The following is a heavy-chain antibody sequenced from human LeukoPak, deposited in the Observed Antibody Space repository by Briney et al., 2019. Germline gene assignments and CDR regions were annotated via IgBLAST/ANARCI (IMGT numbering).Heavy chain of an antibody. D-gene: IGHD6-25*01. CDR1: GFTFSSYG. V-gene: IGHV3-30*02. CDR3: AKGSDSFDY. Sequence: PGGSLRLSCAASGFTFSSYGMQWVRQAPGKGLEWVAFIRYDATDKHYADSVKGRFTISRDNPKNTLYLQMNSLRTEDTAVYYCAKGSDSFDYWGQGTLVTVSS. CDR2: IRYDATDK. J-gene: IGHJ4*02.